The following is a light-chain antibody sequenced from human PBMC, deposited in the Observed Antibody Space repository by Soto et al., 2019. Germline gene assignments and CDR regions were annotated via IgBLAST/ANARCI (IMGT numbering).Light chain of an antibody. CDR1: QSVSSSY. Sequence: PGERATLSCMASQSVSSSYLAWYQQKPGQAPRLLIYGASSRATGIPDRFSGSGSGTDFTLTISRLEPEDFAVYYCQQYGSSWWTFGQGTKVDIK. V-gene: IGKV3-20*01. J-gene: IGKJ1*01. CDR2: GAS. CDR3: QQYGSSWWT.